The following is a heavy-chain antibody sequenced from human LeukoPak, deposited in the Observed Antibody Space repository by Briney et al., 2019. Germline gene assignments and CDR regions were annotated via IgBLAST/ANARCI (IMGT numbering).Heavy chain of an antibody. CDR1: GGSISSYY. CDR2: IYYSGST. V-gene: IGHV4-59*01. J-gene: IGHJ5*02. Sequence: SETLSLTCTVSGGSISSYYWSWIRQPPGKGLEWIGYIYYSGSTNYNPSLKSRVTISVDTSKNQFSLKLSSVTAADTAVYYCARVGRGIAYNWFNPWGQGTLVTVSS. CDR3: ARVGRGIAYNWFNP. D-gene: IGHD1-1*01.